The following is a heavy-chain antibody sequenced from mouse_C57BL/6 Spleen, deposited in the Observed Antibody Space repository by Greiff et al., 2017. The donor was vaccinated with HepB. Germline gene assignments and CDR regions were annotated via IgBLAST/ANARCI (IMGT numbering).Heavy chain of an antibody. J-gene: IGHJ3*01. CDR2: IYPGDGDT. CDR1: GYAFSSSW. Sequence: VKLQESGPELVKPGASVKISCKASGYAFSSSWMNWVKQRPGKGLEWIGRIYPGDGDTNYNGKFKGKATLTADKSSRTAYMQLSSLTSEDSAVYSGARSAGGGFAYWGQGTLSLALQ. D-gene: IGHD4-1*01. CDR3: ARSAGGGFAY. V-gene: IGHV1-82*01.